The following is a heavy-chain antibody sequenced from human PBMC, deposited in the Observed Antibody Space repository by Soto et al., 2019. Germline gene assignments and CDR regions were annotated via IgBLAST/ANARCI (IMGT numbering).Heavy chain of an antibody. J-gene: IGHJ3*01. CDR2: INPSSSHI. Sequence: EVQLVESGGGLVMPGGSLRLSCAASGFTFASYHMSWVRQAPGKGLDWVSSINPSSSHIYYSDSVRGRFTISRDDSKNSLHLDMHSLRTEDVAIYYCVRGYCGGGGCYLRRDAFDVWGQGTAVTVSS. CDR1: GFTFASYH. V-gene: IGHV3-21*02. CDR3: VRGYCGGGGCYLRRDAFDV. D-gene: IGHD2-15*01.